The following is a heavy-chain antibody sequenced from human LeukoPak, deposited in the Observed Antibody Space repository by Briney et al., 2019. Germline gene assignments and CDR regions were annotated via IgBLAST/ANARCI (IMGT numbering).Heavy chain of an antibody. D-gene: IGHD1-26*01. CDR3: ARGSQWEPHDAFDI. CDR1: GYTFTSYG. CDR2: INPNSGGT. J-gene: IGHJ3*02. Sequence: GASVKVSCKASGYTFTSYGISWVRQAPGQGLEWMGWINPNSGGTNYAQKFQGRVTMTRDTSISTAYMELSRLRSDDTAVYYCARGSQWEPHDAFDIWGQGTMVTVSS. V-gene: IGHV1-2*02.